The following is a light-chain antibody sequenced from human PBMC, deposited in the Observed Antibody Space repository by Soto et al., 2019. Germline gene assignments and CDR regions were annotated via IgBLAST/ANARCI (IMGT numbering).Light chain of an antibody. CDR1: SSDVGGYNY. V-gene: IGLV2-11*01. Sequence: QSALTQPRSVSGSPGQSVTISCTVTSSDVGGYNYVSWYQQHPGKAPKLMIYDVSKRPSGVPDRFSGSKSGNTASLTISGLQAEDEADYYCCSYAGSYTPLYVFGTGTKVTVL. CDR2: DVS. J-gene: IGLJ1*01. CDR3: CSYAGSYTPLYV.